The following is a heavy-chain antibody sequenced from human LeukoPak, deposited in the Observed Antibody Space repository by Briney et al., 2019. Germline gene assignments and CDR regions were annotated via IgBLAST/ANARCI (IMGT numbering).Heavy chain of an antibody. CDR1: GGSISNYY. CDR3: ARRGNWGFFDY. V-gene: IGHV4-59*08. D-gene: IGHD7-27*01. CDR2: VYYSGGT. Sequence: SETLSLTCIVSGGSISNYYWTWIRQPPGKGLEWIGYVYYSGGTNYNPSLKSRVTISLDTSKNQFSLKLSSVTAADTAAYYCARRGNWGFFDYWGQGTLVTVSS. J-gene: IGHJ4*02.